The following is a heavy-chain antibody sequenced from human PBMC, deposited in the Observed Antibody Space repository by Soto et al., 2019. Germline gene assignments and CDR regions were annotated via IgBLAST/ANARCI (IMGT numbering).Heavy chain of an antibody. Sequence: EVQLVESGGGLVQPGGSLRLSCAASGFTFSNYEMNWVRQAPGKGLEWISYIDRSGTTIHYAESVTGRFTISRDNAKNSMYLQMNSLRADDTAVYYCVGDGDGGCCSSGFVPWGQGTLVTVSS. D-gene: IGHD6-25*01. CDR3: VGDGDGGCCSSGFVP. CDR2: IDRSGTTI. J-gene: IGHJ5*02. CDR1: GFTFSNYE. V-gene: IGHV3-48*03.